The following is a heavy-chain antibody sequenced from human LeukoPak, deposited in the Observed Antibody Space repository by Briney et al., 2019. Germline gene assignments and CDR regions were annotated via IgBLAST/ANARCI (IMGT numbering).Heavy chain of an antibody. J-gene: IGHJ3*02. D-gene: IGHD3-10*01. CDR3: ARAPILLWFGEFKNAFDI. CDR1: GFTFSSYW. CDR2: INSDGSST. V-gene: IGHV3-74*01. Sequence: GGSLRLSCAASGFTFSSYWMHWVRQAPGKGLVWVSRINSDGSSTSYADSVKGRFTISRDNAKNTLYLQMNSLRAEDTAEYYCARAPILLWFGEFKNAFDIWGQGTMVTVSS.